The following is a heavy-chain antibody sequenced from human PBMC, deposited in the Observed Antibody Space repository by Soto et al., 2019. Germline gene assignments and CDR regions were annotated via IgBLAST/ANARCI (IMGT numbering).Heavy chain of an antibody. CDR1: GYSFTSYW. V-gene: IGHV5-51*01. Sequence: GESLKISCKGSGYSFTSYWIGWVRQMPGKGLEWMGIIYPGDSDTRYSPSFQGQVTISADKSISTAYLQWSSLEASDTAMYYCARRYCSSTSCYLNAFDIWGQGTMVTVSS. CDR2: IYPGDSDT. D-gene: IGHD2-2*01. J-gene: IGHJ3*02. CDR3: ARRYCSSTSCYLNAFDI.